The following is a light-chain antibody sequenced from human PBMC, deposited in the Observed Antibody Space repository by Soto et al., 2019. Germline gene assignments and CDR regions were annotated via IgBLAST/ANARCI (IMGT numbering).Light chain of an antibody. CDR2: KVT. J-gene: IGLJ1*01. Sequence: QSVLTQPASVSGSPGQSITISCTGTSSDVGGNKYVSWYQQYPGKVPKLLINKVTNRPSGVSYRFSGSESAYTASLTISGLQAEDEADYYCSSYSFTTSLYVFGTGTKVTV. CDR3: SSYSFTTSLYV. V-gene: IGLV2-14*01. CDR1: SSDVGGNKY.